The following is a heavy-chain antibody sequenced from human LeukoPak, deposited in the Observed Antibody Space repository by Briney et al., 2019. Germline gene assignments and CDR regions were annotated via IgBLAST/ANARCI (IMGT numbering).Heavy chain of an antibody. CDR1: GITLSNYG. CDR2: ISDTGGRT. Sequence: GGSLRLSCEGSGITLSNYGMTWVRQAPGKGLEWVAGISDTGGRTNYADSVKGRFTISRDNPKNTLYLQMNSLRAEDTAVYFCAKRGVVIRVILVGFHKEAYYFDSWGQGALVTVSS. J-gene: IGHJ4*02. D-gene: IGHD3-22*01. V-gene: IGHV3-23*01. CDR3: AKRGVVIRVILVGFHKEAYYFDS.